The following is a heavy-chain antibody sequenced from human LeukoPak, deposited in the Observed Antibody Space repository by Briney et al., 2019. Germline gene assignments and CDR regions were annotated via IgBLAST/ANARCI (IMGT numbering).Heavy chain of an antibody. D-gene: IGHD2-2*01. CDR1: GGSISSGDYS. V-gene: IGHV4-30-4*01. CDR3: ARDAPQEVVPAVLDI. CDR2: IYYSGST. J-gene: IGHJ3*02. Sequence: PSETLSLTCTVSGGSISSGDYSWSWIRQPPGKGLEWIGYIYYSGSTYYNPSLKSRVTISVDTSKNQFSLKLSSVTAADTAVYYCARDAPQEVVPAVLDIWGQGTMVTVSS.